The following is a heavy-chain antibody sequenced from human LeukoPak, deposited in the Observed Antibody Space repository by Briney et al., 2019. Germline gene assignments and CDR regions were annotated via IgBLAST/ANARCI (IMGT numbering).Heavy chain of an antibody. D-gene: IGHD1-26*01. J-gene: IGHJ3*02. CDR3: ARDFLGVSGSYDEVAFDI. CDR2: ISSSSSTI. Sequence: GGSLRLSCAASGFTFSSYSMNWVRQAPGKGLEWVSYISSSSSTIYYADSVKGRFTISRDNAKNSLYLQMNSLRAEDTAVYYCARDFLGVSGSYDEVAFDIWGQGTMVTVSS. CDR1: GFTFSSYS. V-gene: IGHV3-48*04.